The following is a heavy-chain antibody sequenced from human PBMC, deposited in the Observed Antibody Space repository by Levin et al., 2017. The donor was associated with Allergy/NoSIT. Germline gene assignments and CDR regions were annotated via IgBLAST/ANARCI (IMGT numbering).Heavy chain of an antibody. Sequence: PGGSLRLSCVGSGFTFSSYWMTWVRQAPGKGLEWVGNIKEDGNEESYADSVKGRFTFSRDNAKNSLYLHMNSLRGEDTAFYYCAKAVLSHSPYDALDIWGQGTMVTVSS. CDR3: AKAVLSHSPYDALDI. V-gene: IGHV3-7*03. D-gene: IGHD1-26*01. CDR2: IKEDGNEE. CDR1: GFTFSSYW. J-gene: IGHJ3*02.